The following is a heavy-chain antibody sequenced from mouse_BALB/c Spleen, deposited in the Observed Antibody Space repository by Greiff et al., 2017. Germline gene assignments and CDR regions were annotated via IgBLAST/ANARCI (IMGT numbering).Heavy chain of an antibody. Sequence: EVMLVESGGGLVKPGGSLKLSCAASGFTFSSYTMSWVRQTPEKRLEWVATISSGGSYTYYPDSVKGRFTISRDNAKNPLYLQRSSLKSEDTAMYYCTRDLITTATSFAYGAKGLWSLSLQ. D-gene: IGHD1-2*01. CDR2: ISSGGSYT. CDR1: GFTFSSYT. V-gene: IGHV5-6-4*01. CDR3: TRDLITTATSFAY. J-gene: IGHJ3*01.